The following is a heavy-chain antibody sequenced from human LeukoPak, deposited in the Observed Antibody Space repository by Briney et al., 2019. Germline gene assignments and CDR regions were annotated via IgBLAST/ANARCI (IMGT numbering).Heavy chain of an antibody. V-gene: IGHV3-23*01. J-gene: IGHJ4*02. CDR1: GFTFSSYA. D-gene: IGHD3-3*01. Sequence: PGGSLRLSCAASGFTFSSYAMSWVRQAPGKGLEWVSAISGSGGSTYYADSVKGRFTISRDNSKNRVYLQMNSLRAEDTAVYYCATTPHPYYDFWSGYSPVTDYWGQGTLVTVSS. CDR2: ISGSGGST. CDR3: ATTPHPYYDFWSGYSPVTDY.